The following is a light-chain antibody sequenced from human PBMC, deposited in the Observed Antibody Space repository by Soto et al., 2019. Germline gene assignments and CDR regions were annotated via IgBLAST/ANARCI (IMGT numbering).Light chain of an antibody. J-gene: IGLJ3*02. V-gene: IGLV1-40*01. CDR1: SSNIGAGYD. CDR2: GNS. CDR3: QSYDSSLSGSV. Sequence: QSALTQPPSVSGAPGQRVTISCTRSSSNIGAGYDVHWYQQLPGTAPKLLIYGNSNRPSGVPDRFSGSKSGTSASLAITGLQAEDEADYYCQSYDSSLSGSVFGGGTKLTVL.